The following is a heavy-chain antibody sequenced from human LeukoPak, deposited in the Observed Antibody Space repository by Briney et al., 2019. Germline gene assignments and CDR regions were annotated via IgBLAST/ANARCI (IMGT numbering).Heavy chain of an antibody. D-gene: IGHD3-16*02. CDR2: IIPIFGTA. J-gene: IGHJ5*02. V-gene: IGHV1-69*06. CDR3: ARSHMITFGGVIDPYNWFDP. Sequence: SVKVSCKASGGTFSSYAISWVRQAPGQGLEWMGGIIPIFGTANYAQKFQGRVTITADKSTSTAYMELSSLRSEDTAVYYCARSHMITFGGVIDPYNWFDPWGQGTLVTVSS. CDR1: GGTFSSYA.